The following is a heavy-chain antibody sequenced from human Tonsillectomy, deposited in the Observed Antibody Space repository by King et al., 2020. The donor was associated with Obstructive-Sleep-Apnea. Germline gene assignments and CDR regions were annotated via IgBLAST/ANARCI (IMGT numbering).Heavy chain of an antibody. V-gene: IGHV3-30*02. CDR2: IPYDGSNK. CDR1: GFTFSSYG. J-gene: IGHJ6*02. Sequence: VQLVESGGGVVQPGRSLRLSCAASGFTFSSYGMHWVRLASGKGLEWGAFIPYDGSNKYYADSVKGRFTISRDNSKNTLYLQMNSLRAEDTAVYYCAKDSSYFGMDVWGQGTTVTVSS. CDR3: AKDSSYFGMDV. D-gene: IGHD6-6*01.